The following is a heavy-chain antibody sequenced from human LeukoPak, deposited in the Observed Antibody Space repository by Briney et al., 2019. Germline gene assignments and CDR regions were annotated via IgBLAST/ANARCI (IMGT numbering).Heavy chain of an antibody. Sequence: SETLSLTCTVSGGSISSSSYYWSWIRQPPGKGLEFIGYIYYSGSTNYNPSLKGRVTMSVDTSKNQFSLKLSSVTAADTAVYYCARHYGSGTYPLDYWGQGTLVTVSS. CDR1: GGSISSSSYY. CDR3: ARHYGSGTYPLDY. CDR2: IYYSGST. V-gene: IGHV4-61*01. D-gene: IGHD3-10*01. J-gene: IGHJ4*02.